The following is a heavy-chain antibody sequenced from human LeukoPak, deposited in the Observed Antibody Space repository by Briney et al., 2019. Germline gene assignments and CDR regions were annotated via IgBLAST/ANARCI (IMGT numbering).Heavy chain of an antibody. D-gene: IGHD1-26*01. CDR2: INPNSGGT. Sequence: EASVKVSCKASGYTFTGYYMHWVRQAPGQGFEWMGWINPNSGGTNNAQKFQGRITMTRDTSISTAYMELSRLTSDDTAVYYCARDGSLDYWGQGTLVTVSS. V-gene: IGHV1-2*02. CDR3: ARDGSLDY. J-gene: IGHJ4*02. CDR1: GYTFTGYY.